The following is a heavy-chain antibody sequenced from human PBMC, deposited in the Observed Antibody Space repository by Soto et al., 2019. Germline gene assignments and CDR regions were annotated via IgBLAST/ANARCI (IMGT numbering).Heavy chain of an antibody. CDR3: ARTGYSSSWYYYYGMDV. CDR2: FYYSGST. CDR1: GGSISSSSYY. Sequence: SETLYLTCTVSGGSISSSSYYWGWIRQPPGKGLEWIGSFYYSGSTYYNPSLKSRVTISVYTSKNQFSLKLRSVTAADTAVYYCARTGYSSSWYYYYGMDVWGQGTTVTVSS. V-gene: IGHV4-39*01. J-gene: IGHJ6*02. D-gene: IGHD6-13*01.